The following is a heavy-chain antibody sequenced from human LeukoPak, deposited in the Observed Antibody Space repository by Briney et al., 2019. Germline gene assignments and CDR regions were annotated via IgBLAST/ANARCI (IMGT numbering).Heavy chain of an antibody. Sequence: SEALSLTCTVSGGPISSYYWNWIRQPPGKGLEWIGYIYYSGSTNYNPSLRSRVTISLDTSKKQFSLKLSSVTAADTAIYYCAREGGTVPDYWGQGTLVTVSS. CDR3: AREGGTVPDY. D-gene: IGHD4-17*01. J-gene: IGHJ4*02. CDR1: GGPISSYY. V-gene: IGHV4-59*01. CDR2: IYYSGST.